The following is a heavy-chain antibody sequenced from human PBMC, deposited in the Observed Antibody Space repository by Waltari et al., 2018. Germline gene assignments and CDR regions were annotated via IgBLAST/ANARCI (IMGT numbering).Heavy chain of an antibody. CDR3: ARDRWVAAFDI. D-gene: IGHD1-26*01. Sequence: QVQLQQWGAGLLKPSETLSLTCAVYGGSFSGYYWSWIRQPPGKGLEWIGEINHSGSTNYNPSLTSRVTISVDTSKNQFSLKLSSVTAADTAVYYCARDRWVAAFDIWGQGTMVTVSS. J-gene: IGHJ3*02. CDR1: GGSFSGYY. CDR2: INHSGST. V-gene: IGHV4-34*01.